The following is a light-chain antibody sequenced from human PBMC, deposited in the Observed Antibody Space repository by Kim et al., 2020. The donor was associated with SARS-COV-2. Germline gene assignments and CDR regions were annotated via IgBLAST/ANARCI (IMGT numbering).Light chain of an antibody. CDR2: TAS. CDR1: QGISSY. CDR3: QQYYTYPWT. V-gene: IGKV1-8*01. J-gene: IGKJ1*01. Sequence: ASTGDRVTITCRANQGISSYLAWYQQKPGKAPKLLIYTASTLQSGVPSRFSGSGSGTDFTLPISCLQSEDFATYYCQQYYTYPWTFAQGTKVDI.